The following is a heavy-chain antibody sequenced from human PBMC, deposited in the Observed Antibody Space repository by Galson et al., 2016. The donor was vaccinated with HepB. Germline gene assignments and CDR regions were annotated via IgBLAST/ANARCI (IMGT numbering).Heavy chain of an antibody. CDR2: IYQRGTT. D-gene: IGHD2-8*02. CDR3: APLGYCTAGTCYRVQ. Sequence: TLSLTCAVSGGSVNSYNWWSWVRQTPGKGLEWTGEIYQRGTTYYNPSLKSRVTISLDKSMNEFSLKLTSVTAADTAVYYCAPLGYCTAGTCYRVQWGQGHLVTVSS. CDR1: GGSVNSYNW. V-gene: IGHV4-4*02. J-gene: IGHJ4*02.